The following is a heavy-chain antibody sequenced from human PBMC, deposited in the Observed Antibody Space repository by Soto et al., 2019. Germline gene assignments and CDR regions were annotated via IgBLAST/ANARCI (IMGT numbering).Heavy chain of an antibody. Sequence: SVKVSCKASGGTFSSYAISWVRQAPGQGLEWMGGIIPIFGTANYAQKFQGRVTITADKSTSTAYMELSSLRSEDTAVYYCATQIDTVMVFRDWGQGTLVTVSS. J-gene: IGHJ4*02. CDR3: ATQIDTVMVFRD. CDR2: IIPIFGTA. CDR1: GGTFSSYA. D-gene: IGHD5-18*01. V-gene: IGHV1-69*06.